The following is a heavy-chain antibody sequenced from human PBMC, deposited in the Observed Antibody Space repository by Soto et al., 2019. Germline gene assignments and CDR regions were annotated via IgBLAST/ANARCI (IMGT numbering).Heavy chain of an antibody. CDR2: ISAYNGNT. V-gene: IGHV1-18*01. J-gene: IGHJ4*02. D-gene: IGHD3-3*01. CDR1: GYTFTSYG. CDR3: ARDYYYDFWSGYQYYFDY. Sequence: ASVKVSCKAFGYTFTSYGISWVRQAPGQGLEWMGWISAYNGNTNYAQKLQGRVTMTTDTSTSTAYMELRSLRSDDTAVYYCARDYYYDFWSGYQYYFDYWGQGTLVTVSS.